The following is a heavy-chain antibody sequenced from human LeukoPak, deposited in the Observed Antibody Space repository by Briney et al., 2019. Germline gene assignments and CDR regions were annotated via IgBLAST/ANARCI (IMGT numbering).Heavy chain of an antibody. V-gene: IGHV3-74*03. CDR2: ISPDGSTT. J-gene: IGHJ4*02. CDR1: GFTFSRYW. CDR3: ARTTTPHYYGSGSYALGY. Sequence: GGSLRLSCAASGFTFSRYWMHWVRQAPGKGLMWVSRISPDGSTTLYADSVKGRFTISRDNAKNTLYLQMNSLSAEDTAVYYCARTTTPHYYGSGSYALGYWGQGTLVTVPS. D-gene: IGHD3-10*01.